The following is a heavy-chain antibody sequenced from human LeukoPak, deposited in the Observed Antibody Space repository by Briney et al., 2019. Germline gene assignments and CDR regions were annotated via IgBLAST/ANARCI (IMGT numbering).Heavy chain of an antibody. CDR2: INAGNGNT. D-gene: IGHD2-21*01. Sequence: GASVKVSCKASGYTFTSYAMHWVRQAPGQRLEWMGCINAGNGNTKYSQKFQGRVTITRDTSASTAYMELSSLRSEDTAVYYCARDGDGVLFDYWGQGTLVTVSS. CDR3: ARDGDGVLFDY. CDR1: GYTFTSYA. J-gene: IGHJ4*02. V-gene: IGHV1-3*01.